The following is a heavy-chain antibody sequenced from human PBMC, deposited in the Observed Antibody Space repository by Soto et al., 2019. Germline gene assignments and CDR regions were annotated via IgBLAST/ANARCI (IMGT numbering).Heavy chain of an antibody. Sequence: FQGRVTITRDTSASTAYMELSSLRSEDTAVYYCARDEGIQLWTPFWYLDYWGQGTLVTVSS. J-gene: IGHJ4*02. CDR3: ARDEGIQLWTPFWYLDY. D-gene: IGHD5-18*01. V-gene: IGHV1-3*01.